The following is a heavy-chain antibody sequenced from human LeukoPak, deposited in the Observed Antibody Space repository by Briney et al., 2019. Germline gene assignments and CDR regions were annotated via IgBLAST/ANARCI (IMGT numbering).Heavy chain of an antibody. CDR1: GYTFTGYY. CDR3: ARDFLGSYCYYYYMDV. D-gene: IGHD3-10*02. Sequence: GASVKVSCKASGYTFTGYYMHWVRQAPGQGLEWMGRINPNSGGTNYAQKFQGRVTMTRDTSISTAYMELSRLRSDDTAVYYCARDFLGSYCYYYYMDVWGKGTTVTVSS. J-gene: IGHJ6*03. CDR2: INPNSGGT. V-gene: IGHV1-2*06.